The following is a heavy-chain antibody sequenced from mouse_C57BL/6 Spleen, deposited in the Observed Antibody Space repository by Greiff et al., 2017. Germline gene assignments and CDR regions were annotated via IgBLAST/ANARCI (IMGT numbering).Heavy chain of an antibody. Sequence: DVKLVESGGGLVKPGGSLKLSCAASGFTFSSYTMSWVRQTPEKRLEWVATISGGGGNTYYPDSVKGRFTISRDNAKNTLYLQMSSLRAEDTALYYCARHPYYYGSRYFDVWGTGTTVTVSS. CDR3: ARHPYYYGSRYFDV. CDR1: GFTFSSYT. V-gene: IGHV5-9*01. J-gene: IGHJ1*03. D-gene: IGHD1-1*01. CDR2: ISGGGGNT.